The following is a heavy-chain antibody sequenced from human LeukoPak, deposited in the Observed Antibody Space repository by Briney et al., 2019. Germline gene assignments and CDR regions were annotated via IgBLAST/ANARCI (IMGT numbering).Heavy chain of an antibody. CDR1: GGSFSGYY. CDR3: ARGESNWFDP. V-gene: IGHV4-34*01. CDR2: INHSGST. Sequence: PSETLSLTCAVYGGSFSGYYWSWIRQPPGKGLEWIGEINHSGSTNNNPSLKSRVTISVDTSKNQFSLKLSSVTAADTAVYYCARGESNWFDPWGQGTLVTVSS. J-gene: IGHJ5*02.